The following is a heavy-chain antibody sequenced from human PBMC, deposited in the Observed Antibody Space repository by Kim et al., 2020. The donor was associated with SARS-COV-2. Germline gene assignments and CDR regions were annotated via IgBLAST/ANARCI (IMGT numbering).Heavy chain of an antibody. V-gene: IGHV3-30*02. J-gene: IGHJ4*02. CDR3: ATEGGTSGRCGYFDS. Sequence: DSVKGRFTISRDDSKNTGYLELNSLRDEDSAVYYCATEGGTSGRCGYFDSWGQGTLVTVSS. D-gene: IGHD2-15*01.